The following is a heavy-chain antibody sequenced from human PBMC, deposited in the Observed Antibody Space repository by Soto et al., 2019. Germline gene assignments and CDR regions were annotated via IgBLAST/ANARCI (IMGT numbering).Heavy chain of an antibody. J-gene: IGHJ4*02. V-gene: IGHV6-1*01. Sequence: SQALSLTGVISGDSVSSNDATWDWIRQSASRGLEWLGRTYYRSRWQTDYAISVKSRISINPDTSNNQVSLQLNSVTPDDTAVYYCARSGYDILTGYYTGSPTYYFDYWGQGTLVTVSS. CDR3: ARSGYDILTGYYTGSPTYYFDY. CDR1: GDSVSSNDAT. CDR2: TYYRSRWQT. D-gene: IGHD3-9*01.